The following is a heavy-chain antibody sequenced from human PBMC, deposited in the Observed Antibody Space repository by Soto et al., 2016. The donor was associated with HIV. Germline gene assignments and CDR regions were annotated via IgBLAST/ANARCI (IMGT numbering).Heavy chain of an antibody. CDR3: TRSLLSRPLSRPWST. CDR1: GFTFGDYA. J-gene: IGHJ4*01. V-gene: IGHV3-49*04. CDR2: IRSKFYGGTT. Sequence: VQLVESGGGLVQPGRSLRLSCTASGFTFGDYAMNWVRQAPGKGLEWVGFIRSKFYGGTTEYAASVKGRFTISRDDSKSIAYVQMNSLKTEDTAVYYCTRSLLSRPLSRPWSTWGQGPLVHRLL. D-gene: IGHD1-26*01.